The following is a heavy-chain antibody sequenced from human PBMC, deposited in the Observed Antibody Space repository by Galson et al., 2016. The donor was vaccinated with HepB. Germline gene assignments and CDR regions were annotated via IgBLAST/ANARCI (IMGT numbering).Heavy chain of an antibody. Sequence: LALVKPTQTLPLTCTFPGFSLTTRGMSVSWIRHPPGKALESLAVINWDDDKYYTTSVKTRLTISKDTSKNQVVLTMTDMDPVDTGTYYCARSRGPFDWFLDYWGQGTLVTVSS. J-gene: IGHJ4*02. CDR1: GFSLTTRGMS. D-gene: IGHD3-9*01. V-gene: IGHV2-70*01. CDR3: ARSRGPFDWFLDY. CDR2: INWDDDK.